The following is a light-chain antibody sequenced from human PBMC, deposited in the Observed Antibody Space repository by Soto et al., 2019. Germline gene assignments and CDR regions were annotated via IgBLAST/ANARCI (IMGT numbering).Light chain of an antibody. CDR3: SSYAGSNNVV. Sequence: QSALTQPPSASGSPGQSVTISCTGTSSDVGTYKYVSWYQQHPGKAPKLVIYEGSKRPSGVPDRFSGSKSGNTASLTVSGLQAEDEADYYCSSYAGSNNVVFGTGTKVTVL. J-gene: IGLJ1*01. CDR1: SSDVGTYKY. V-gene: IGLV2-8*01. CDR2: EGS.